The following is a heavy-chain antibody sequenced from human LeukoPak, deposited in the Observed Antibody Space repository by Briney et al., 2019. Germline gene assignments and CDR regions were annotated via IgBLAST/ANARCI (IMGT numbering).Heavy chain of an antibody. V-gene: IGHV4-31*03. CDR3: ARVRCSGGSCYSLLKRNSAFRWFDP. J-gene: IGHJ5*02. CDR2: IYYSGST. D-gene: IGHD2-15*01. Sequence: PSETLSLTCTVSGGSISSGGYYWSWIRQHPGKGLEWIGYIYYSGSTYYNPPLKSRVTISVDTSKNQFSLKLSSVTAADTAVYYCARVRCSGGSCYSLLKRNSAFRWFDPWGQGTLVTVSS. CDR1: GGSISSGGYY.